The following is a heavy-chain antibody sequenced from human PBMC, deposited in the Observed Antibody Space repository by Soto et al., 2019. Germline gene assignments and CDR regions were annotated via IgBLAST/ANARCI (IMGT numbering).Heavy chain of an antibody. J-gene: IGHJ4*02. Sequence: GASVKVSCKAPADTFTSYGISWVRQAPGQGLEWMGWISAYNGNTNYAQKLQGRVTMTTDTSTSTAYMELRSLRSDDTAVYYCARDQSARGEFDYWGQGTLVTVSS. CDR1: ADTFTSYG. CDR2: ISAYNGNT. CDR3: ARDQSARGEFDY. V-gene: IGHV1-18*04. D-gene: IGHD6-6*01.